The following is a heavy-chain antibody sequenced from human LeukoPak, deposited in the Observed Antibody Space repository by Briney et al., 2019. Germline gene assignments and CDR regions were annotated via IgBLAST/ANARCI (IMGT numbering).Heavy chain of an antibody. J-gene: IGHJ4*02. CDR3: AGILSSTSSVDY. CDR1: GGSFSGYY. V-gene: IGHV4-34*01. Sequence: SETLSLTCAVYGGSFSGYYWSWIRQPPGKGLEWIGEINHSGSTNYNPSLKSRVTISVATSKNQFSLKLSSVTAADTAVYYCAGILSSTSSVDYWGQGTLVTVSS. D-gene: IGHD2-2*01. CDR2: INHSGST.